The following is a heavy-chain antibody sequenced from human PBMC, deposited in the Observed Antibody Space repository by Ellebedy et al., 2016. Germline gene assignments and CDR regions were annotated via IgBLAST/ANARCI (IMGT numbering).Heavy chain of an antibody. CDR1: GFTVSNNY. Sequence: GESLKISCAASGFTVSNNYMSWVRQAPGKGLEWVSVIYSGGSAFYADSVKGRFTISRDNSKNTLYLQMNSLRAEDTAVYYCARALSYDILTGYYGPPGDYWGQGTLVTVSS. D-gene: IGHD3-9*01. V-gene: IGHV3-53*05. CDR3: ARALSYDILTGYYGPPGDY. J-gene: IGHJ4*02. CDR2: IYSGGSA.